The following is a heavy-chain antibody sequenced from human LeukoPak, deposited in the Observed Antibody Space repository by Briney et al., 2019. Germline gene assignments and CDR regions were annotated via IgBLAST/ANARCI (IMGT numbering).Heavy chain of an antibody. CDR1: GYTFIGYY. Sequence: VASVKVSCKASGYTFIGYYIHWVRQAPGQGLEWMGWINPNSGGTNYAQKFQGRVTMTRDTSISTAYMELSRLRSDDTAVYHCARDISYDSSDYWGQGTLVTVSS. J-gene: IGHJ4*02. V-gene: IGHV1-2*02. CDR3: ARDISYDSSDY. D-gene: IGHD3-22*01. CDR2: INPNSGGT.